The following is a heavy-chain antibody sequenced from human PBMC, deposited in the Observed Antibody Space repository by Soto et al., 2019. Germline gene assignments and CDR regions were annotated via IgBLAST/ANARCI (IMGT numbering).Heavy chain of an antibody. Sequence: QVQLVQSGAEVKKPGSSVKVSCKASGGTFSSYAISWVRQAPGQGLEWMGGIIPIFGTANYAQKFQGRVTITADESTSTADMELSSLRSEDTAVYYCATQGLPNYYSYGMDVWGHGTTVTVSS. D-gene: IGHD5-18*01. CDR1: GGTFSSYA. J-gene: IGHJ6*02. CDR2: IIPIFGTA. V-gene: IGHV1-69*12. CDR3: ATQGLPNYYSYGMDV.